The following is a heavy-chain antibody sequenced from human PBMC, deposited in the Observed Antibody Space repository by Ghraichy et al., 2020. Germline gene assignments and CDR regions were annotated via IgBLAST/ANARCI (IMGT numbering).Heavy chain of an antibody. CDR2: IKSTTHGGTT. CDR3: TTELSTAYGDYVGFFQH. J-gene: IGHJ1*01. D-gene: IGHD4-17*01. V-gene: IGHV3-15*01. Sequence: GESLNIYCAASGFSFTNAWMSWVRQTPGKGLEWVGRIKSTTHGGTTDYAAPVEGRFTISRDDSKNTLYLQMNSLRIEDTAVYYCTTELSTAYGDYVGFFQHWGQGTLVTVSS. CDR1: GFSFTNAW.